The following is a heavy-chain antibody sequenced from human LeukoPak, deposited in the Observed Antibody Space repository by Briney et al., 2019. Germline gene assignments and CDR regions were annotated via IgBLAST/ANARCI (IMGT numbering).Heavy chain of an antibody. CDR1: GYTFTSHN. Sequence: ASVKVSCKASGYTFTSHNINWVRQAAGQGLEWLGWMNPNGGNTAFAQKFQGRVSMTRDTSVNTAYMELSRLTSDDTAVYYCARVYGHYYDSSGKNYFYHYMDVWGKGTTVTVSS. D-gene: IGHD3-22*01. CDR2: MNPNGGNT. CDR3: ARVYGHYYDSSGKNYFYHYMDV. J-gene: IGHJ6*03. V-gene: IGHV1-8*01.